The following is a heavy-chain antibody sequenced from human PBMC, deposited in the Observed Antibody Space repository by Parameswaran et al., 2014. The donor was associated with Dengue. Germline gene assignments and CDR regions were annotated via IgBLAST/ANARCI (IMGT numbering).Heavy chain of an antibody. CDR2: ISSSGSTI. CDR3: ARWMMATIYAFAY. Sequence: VRQAPGKGLEWVSYISSSGSTIYYADSVKGRFTISRDNAKNSLYLQMNSLRAEDTAVYYCARWMMATIYAFAYWGQGTLVTVSS. D-gene: IGHD5-24*01. V-gene: IGHV3-11*01. J-gene: IGHJ4*02.